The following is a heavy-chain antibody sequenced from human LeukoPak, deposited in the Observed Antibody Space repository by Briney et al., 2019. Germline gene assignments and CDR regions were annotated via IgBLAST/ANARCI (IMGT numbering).Heavy chain of an antibody. CDR2: ISGSGGST. V-gene: IGHV3-23*01. J-gene: IGHJ4*02. CDR3: AKRPSESGSGYVDS. D-gene: IGHD2-15*01. CDR1: GFTFSSYA. Sequence: GGSLRLSCAASGFTFSSYAMSWVRQAPGKGLEWVSAISGSGGSTYYADSVKGRFTISRDNSKNTLYLQMNSLRAEDTAVYYCAKRPSESGSGYVDSWGQGTLVTVSS.